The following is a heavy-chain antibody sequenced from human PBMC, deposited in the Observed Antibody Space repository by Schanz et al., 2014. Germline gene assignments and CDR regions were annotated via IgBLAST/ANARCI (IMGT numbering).Heavy chain of an antibody. D-gene: IGHD3-3*01. J-gene: IGHJ4*02. V-gene: IGHV1-18*01. CDR3: ARDRRFFDRDDLYYFDS. Sequence: QVHLVQSGPEVKKPGATVKVSCKASGYIFINSGISWVRQAPGQGLEWVGWISAYNHNKEYDQKFQGRVTMTTDTSTSTAYMALTDLRSDDTAVYYCARDRRFFDRDDLYYFDSWGQGTLVTVSS. CDR1: GYIFINSG. CDR2: ISAYNHNK.